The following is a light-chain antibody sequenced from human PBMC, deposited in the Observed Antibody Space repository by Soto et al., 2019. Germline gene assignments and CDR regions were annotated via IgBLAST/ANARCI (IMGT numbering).Light chain of an antibody. CDR1: QSVSSY. CDR2: DAS. V-gene: IGKV3-11*01. J-gene: IGKJ3*01. CDR3: QKRSKGFT. Sequence: EIVLTQSPATLSLSPGERATLSCRASQSVSSYLAWYQQKPGQAPRLLIYDASNRATGIPARFSGSGSGTDFTLTSSSLEPEDFAVYYCQKRSKGFTFGPGTKVDIK.